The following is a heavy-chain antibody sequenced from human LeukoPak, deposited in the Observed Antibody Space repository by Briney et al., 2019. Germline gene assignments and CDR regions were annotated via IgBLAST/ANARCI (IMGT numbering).Heavy chain of an antibody. D-gene: IGHD6-6*01. J-gene: IGHJ4*01. V-gene: IGHV3-9*01. CDR3: GKERYGSSSVVDY. CDR1: GFTFDDYA. Sequence: SLILSCAASGFTFDDYAMHWVRQAPGKGLEWVSGISWNSGSRGYADSVKGRFTISRDNAKNFLYLQMNSLRVEDTAVYHCGKERYGSSSVVDYWGHGTLVTVSS. CDR2: ISWNSGSR.